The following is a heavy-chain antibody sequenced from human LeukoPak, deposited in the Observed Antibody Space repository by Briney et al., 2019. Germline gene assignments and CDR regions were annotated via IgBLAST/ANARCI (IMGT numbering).Heavy chain of an antibody. D-gene: IGHD6-19*01. CDR3: SRDSSGWYGGGFDP. V-gene: IGHV1-2*02. CDR2: INPNSGST. CDR1: GYTFTGYY. J-gene: IGHJ5*02. Sequence: ASVKVSCKASGYTFTGYYMHWVRQAPGQGLEWMGFINPNSGSTNIAQKVQGRVITIRDKYISKAYMQLSSLRSDDTAVYYCSRDSSGWYGGGFDPWGQGTLVTVSS.